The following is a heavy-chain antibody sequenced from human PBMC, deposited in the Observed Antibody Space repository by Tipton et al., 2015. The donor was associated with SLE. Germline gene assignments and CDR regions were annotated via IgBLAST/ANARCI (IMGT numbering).Heavy chain of an antibody. Sequence: SLRLSCAASGFTFSSYWMSWVRQAPGKGLEWVANIKQDGSEKYDADSVKGRFTISRDNAKNSLYLQMNSLRAEDTAVYYCARVRSPGSGGAFDIWGQGTMVTVSS. CDR1: GFTFSSYW. CDR2: IKQDGSEK. V-gene: IGHV3-7*01. D-gene: IGHD1-26*01. J-gene: IGHJ3*02. CDR3: ARVRSPGSGGAFDI.